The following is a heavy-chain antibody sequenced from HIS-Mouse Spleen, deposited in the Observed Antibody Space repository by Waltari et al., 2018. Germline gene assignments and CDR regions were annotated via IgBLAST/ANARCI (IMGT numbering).Heavy chain of an antibody. J-gene: IGHJ2*01. CDR2: IYYSGST. Sequence: QLQLQESGPGLVKPSETRSLTCTVSGCSISSSSYYWGWIRQPPGKGLEWIGSIYYSGSTYYNPSLKSRVTISVDTSKNQFSLKLSSVTAADTAVYYCAREIPYSSSWYDWYFDLWGRGTLVTVYS. V-gene: IGHV4-39*07. CDR3: AREIPYSSSWYDWYFDL. CDR1: GCSISSSSYY. D-gene: IGHD6-13*01.